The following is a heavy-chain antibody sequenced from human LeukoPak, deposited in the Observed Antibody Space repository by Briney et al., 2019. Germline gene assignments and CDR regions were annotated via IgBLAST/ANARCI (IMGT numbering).Heavy chain of an antibody. Sequence: PGGSLRLSCAASGSTFSTYTMNWVRQAPGKGLEWVSYISSSSSTIYYADSVKGRFTISRDNGKNSLYLQMNSLRDEDTAVYYCARARLAGPTPDYWGQGTLVTVSS. CDR1: GSTFSTYT. CDR3: ARARLAGPTPDY. V-gene: IGHV3-48*02. J-gene: IGHJ4*02. CDR2: ISSSSSTI.